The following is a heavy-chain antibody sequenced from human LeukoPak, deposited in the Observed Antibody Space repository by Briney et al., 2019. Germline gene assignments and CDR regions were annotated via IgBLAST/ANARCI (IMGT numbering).Heavy chain of an antibody. CDR3: AKSPMRYCSGGSCFADAFDI. J-gene: IGHJ3*02. CDR2: IPYDGSSA. D-gene: IGHD2-15*01. V-gene: IGHV3-30*02. Sequence: GGSLRLSCAASRFTFSSYGMHWVRQAPGKGLEWVAFIPYDGSSADYADSVKGRFTISRDNSKNTLYLQMNSLRAEDTAVYYCAKSPMRYCSGGSCFADAFDIWGQGTMVTVSS. CDR1: RFTFSSYG.